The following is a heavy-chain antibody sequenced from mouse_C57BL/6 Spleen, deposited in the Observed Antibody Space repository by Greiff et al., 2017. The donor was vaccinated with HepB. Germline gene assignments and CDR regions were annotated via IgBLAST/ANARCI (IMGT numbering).Heavy chain of an antibody. CDR2: IDPSDSET. Sequence: QVQLQQPGAELVRPGSSVKLSCKASGYTFTSYWMHWVKQRPIQGLEWIGNIDPSDSETHYNQKFKDKATLTVDKSSSTAYMQLRSLTSEDSAVYYCARGYYDYDVGDYFDYWGQGTTLTVSS. CDR3: ARGYYDYDVGDYFDY. J-gene: IGHJ2*01. V-gene: IGHV1-52*01. D-gene: IGHD2-4*01. CDR1: GYTFTSYW.